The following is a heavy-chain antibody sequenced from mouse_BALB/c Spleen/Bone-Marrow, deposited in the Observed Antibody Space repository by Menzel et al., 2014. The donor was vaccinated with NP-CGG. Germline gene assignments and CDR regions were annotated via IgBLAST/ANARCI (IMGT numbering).Heavy chain of an antibody. CDR1: GYTFTNYW. J-gene: IGHJ3*01. V-gene: IGHV1-63*02. CDR2: IYPGDNYT. CDR3: TRGGYDYTWFAY. D-gene: IGHD2-4*01. Sequence: VQRVESGAELVRPGTSEKMSCKAAGYTFTNYWIGWVKQRPGHGLEWIGDIYPGDNYTNYNEKFKGKATLTADTSSSTAYMQLSSLTSEDSAIYYCTRGGYDYTWFAYWGQGTLVTVSA.